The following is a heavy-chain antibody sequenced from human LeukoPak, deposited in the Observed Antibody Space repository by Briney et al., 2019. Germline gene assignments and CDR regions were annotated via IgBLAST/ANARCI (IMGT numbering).Heavy chain of an antibody. CDR1: GGSISSSSYY. CDR2: IYYSGST. CDR3: ARHRSSWSHYYYYMDV. Sequence: SETLSLTCTVSGGSISSSSYYWGWIRPPPGKGLEWLGSIYYSGSTYYNPSLKSRVTISVDTSKNQFSLKLSSVTAADTAVYYCARHRSSWSHYYYYMDVWGKGTTVTVSS. D-gene: IGHD6-13*01. V-gene: IGHV4-39*01. J-gene: IGHJ6*03.